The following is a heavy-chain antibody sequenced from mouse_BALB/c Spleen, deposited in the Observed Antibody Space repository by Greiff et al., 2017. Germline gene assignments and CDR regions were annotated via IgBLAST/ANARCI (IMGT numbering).Heavy chain of an antibody. J-gene: IGHJ4*01. CDR1: GYSITSGYS. D-gene: IGHD2-1*01. Sequence: EVQLVESGPDLVKPSQSLSLTCTVTGYSITSGYSWPWIRQFPGNKWEWMGYIHYSGSTNYNPSLKSRISITRDTSKNQFFLQLNSVTTEDTATYYCSYGNYPFYAMDYLGQGTSVTVSS. CDR3: SYGNYPFYAMDY. CDR2: IHYSGST. V-gene: IGHV3-1*02.